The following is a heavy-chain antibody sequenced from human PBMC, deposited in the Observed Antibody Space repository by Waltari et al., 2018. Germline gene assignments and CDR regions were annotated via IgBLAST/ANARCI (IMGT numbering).Heavy chain of an antibody. J-gene: IGHJ4*02. Sequence: ISWVRQAPGQGLEWMGGIIPIFGTANYAQKFQGRVTITTDESTSTAYMELSSLRSEDTAVYYCARGPRLGYWGQGTLVTVSS. V-gene: IGHV1-69*05. CDR2: IIPIFGTA. CDR3: ARGPRLGY.